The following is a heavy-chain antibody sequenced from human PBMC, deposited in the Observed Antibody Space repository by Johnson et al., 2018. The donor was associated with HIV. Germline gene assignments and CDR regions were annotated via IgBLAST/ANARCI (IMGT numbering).Heavy chain of an antibody. CDR2: ISGSGGST. D-gene: IGHD3-22*01. V-gene: IGHV3-23*04. J-gene: IGHJ3*02. CDR1: GFTFSSYA. CDR3: ARVLMRGAYYYDSSGFYI. Sequence: VQLVESGGGVVQPGGSLRLSCAASGFTFSSYAMSWVRQAPGKGLEWVSAISGSGGSTYYVDSVKGRFTISRDNSKNTLYLQMNSLRAEDTAVYHFARVLMRGAYYYDSSGFYIWGQGTMVTVSS.